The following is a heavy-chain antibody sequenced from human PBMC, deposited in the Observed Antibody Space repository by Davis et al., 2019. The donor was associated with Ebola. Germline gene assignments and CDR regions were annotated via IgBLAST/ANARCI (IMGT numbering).Heavy chain of an antibody. Sequence: PSETLSLTCTVSGGSISSYYWSWIRQPPGKGLEWIGYIYYSGSTNYNPSLKRRVTISVDTSKNQFSLKLSSVTAADTAVYYCAREYCSSTSCPFNYWGQGTLVTVSS. CDR2: IYYSGST. J-gene: IGHJ4*02. D-gene: IGHD2-2*01. V-gene: IGHV4-59*01. CDR1: GGSISSYY. CDR3: AREYCSSTSCPFNY.